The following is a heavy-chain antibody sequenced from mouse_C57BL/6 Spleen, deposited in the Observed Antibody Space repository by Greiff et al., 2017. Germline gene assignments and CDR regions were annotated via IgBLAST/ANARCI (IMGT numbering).Heavy chain of an antibody. V-gene: IGHV1-15*01. CDR3: TRGKYPYAMDY. D-gene: IGHD2-10*02. Sequence: VQLQESGAELVRPGASVTLSCKASGYTFTDYEMHWVKQTPVHGLEWIGAIDPETGGTAYNQKFKGKAILTADKSSSTAYMELRSLTSEDSAVYYCTRGKYPYAMDYWGQGTSVTVSS. CDR1: GYTFTDYE. J-gene: IGHJ4*01. CDR2: IDPETGGT.